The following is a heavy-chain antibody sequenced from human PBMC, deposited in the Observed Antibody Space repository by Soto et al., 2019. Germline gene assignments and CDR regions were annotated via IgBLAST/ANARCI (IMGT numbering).Heavy chain of an antibody. J-gene: IGHJ6*02. CDR1: GGTFSSYA. V-gene: IGHV1-69*12. Sequence: QVQLVQSGAEVKKPGSSVKVSCKASGGTFSSYAISWVRQAPGQGLEWMGGIIPIFGTANYAQKFQGRGTITADESTSTAYMELSSLRSEDTAVYYCARILLNVVVAATPLTDGMDVWGQGTTVTVSS. CDR3: ARILLNVVVAATPLTDGMDV. D-gene: IGHD2-15*01. CDR2: IIPIFGTA.